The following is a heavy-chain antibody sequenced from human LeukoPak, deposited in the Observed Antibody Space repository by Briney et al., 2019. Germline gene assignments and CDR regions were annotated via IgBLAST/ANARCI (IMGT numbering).Heavy chain of an antibody. Sequence: SVKVSCKASGGTFSSYAISWVRQAPGQGLEWMGGIIPIFGTANYAQKFQGRVTITADESTSTAYMELSSLRSEDTAVYYCARLGHDYGDSYFDHWGQGTLVTVSS. CDR1: GGTFSSYA. V-gene: IGHV1-69*01. J-gene: IGHJ4*02. CDR2: IIPIFGTA. CDR3: ARLGHDYGDSYFDH. D-gene: IGHD4-17*01.